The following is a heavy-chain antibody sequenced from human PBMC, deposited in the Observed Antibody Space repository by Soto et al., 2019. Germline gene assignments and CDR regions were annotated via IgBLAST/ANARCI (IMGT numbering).Heavy chain of an antibody. J-gene: IGHJ4*02. Sequence: EVQLVESGGGLVQPGRSLRLSCAASGFTFDDYAMHWVRQVPGKGLEWVSGISWNSGRIGYADSVKGRFTISRDNAKNSLYLQMNSLRAEDTALYYCAQGAITIFGVVSAHFDYWGQGTLVTVSS. CDR1: GFTFDDYA. CDR3: AQGAITIFGVVSAHFDY. CDR2: ISWNSGRI. V-gene: IGHV3-9*01. D-gene: IGHD3-3*01.